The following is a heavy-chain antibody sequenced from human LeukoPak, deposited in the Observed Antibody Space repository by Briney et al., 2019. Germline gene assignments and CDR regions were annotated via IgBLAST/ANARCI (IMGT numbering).Heavy chain of an antibody. V-gene: IGHV3-33*01. CDR2: IWYDGSNK. J-gene: IGHJ4*02. Sequence: GGSLRLSCAASGFTFSSYGMHWDSQAPGKGLEWVAVIWYDGSNKYYADSVKGRFTISRDNSKNTLYLQMNSLRAEDTAVYYCARDRSRRSYYFDYWGQGTLVTVSS. CDR1: GFTFSSYG. CDR3: ARDRSRRSYYFDY.